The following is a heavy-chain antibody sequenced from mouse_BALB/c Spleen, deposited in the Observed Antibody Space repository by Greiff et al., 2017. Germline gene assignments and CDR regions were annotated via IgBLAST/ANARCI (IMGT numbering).Heavy chain of an antibody. CDR2: IRLKSNNYAT. Sequence: EVKVEESGGGLVQPGGSMKLSCVASGFTFSNYWMNWVRQSPEKGLEWVAEIRLKSNNYATHYAESVKGRFTISRDDSKSSVYLQMNNLRAEDTGIYYCTLLSTMITPGSYWGQGTTLTVSS. V-gene: IGHV6-6*02. J-gene: IGHJ2*01. CDR1: GFTFSNYW. CDR3: TLLSTMITPGSY. D-gene: IGHD2-4*01.